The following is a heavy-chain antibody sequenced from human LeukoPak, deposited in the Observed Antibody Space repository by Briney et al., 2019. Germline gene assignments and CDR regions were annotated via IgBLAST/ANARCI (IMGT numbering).Heavy chain of an antibody. J-gene: IGHJ4*02. D-gene: IGHD3-9*01. CDR3: ARGTYYNTLTGFRGRILGLDY. CDR1: GFTFSSYE. CDR2: ISYDGSNK. V-gene: IGHV3-30*04. Sequence: GGSLRLSCAASGFTFSSYEMNWVRQAPGKGLEGVAVISYDGSNKYYADSVKGRFTISRDNSKNTLYLQMNSLRAEDTAVYYCARGTYYNTLTGFRGRILGLDYWGQGTLVTVSS.